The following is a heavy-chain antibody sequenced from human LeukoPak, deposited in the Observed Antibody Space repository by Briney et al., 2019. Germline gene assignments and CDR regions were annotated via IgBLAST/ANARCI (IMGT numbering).Heavy chain of an antibody. CDR3: ARGYSSSSGDY. Sequence: PGGSLRLSCAASGFTFTAYWMHRVRQAPGKGLVWVSRINSDDSTTTYADSVKGRFTISRDNAKNTLYLQMNSLRAEDTAVYYCARGYSSSSGDYWGQGTLVTVSS. D-gene: IGHD6-6*01. CDR2: INSDDSTT. V-gene: IGHV3-74*01. CDR1: GFTFTAYW. J-gene: IGHJ4*02.